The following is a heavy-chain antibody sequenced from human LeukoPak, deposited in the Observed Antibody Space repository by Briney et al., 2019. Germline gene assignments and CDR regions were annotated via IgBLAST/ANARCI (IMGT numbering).Heavy chain of an antibody. V-gene: IGHV3-74*01. Sequence: GGSLRLSCAASGFAFSNYWLHWVRQAPGKGLVWVAHINTHGSSTNYADSVKGRFTISRDNAKNTLYLQMTSLSAEDTAVYYALAGYYYYYMDVRGKGTTVTVSS. D-gene: IGHD6-13*01. CDR1: GFAFSNYW. J-gene: IGHJ6*03. CDR2: INTHGSST. CDR3: LAGYYYYYMDV.